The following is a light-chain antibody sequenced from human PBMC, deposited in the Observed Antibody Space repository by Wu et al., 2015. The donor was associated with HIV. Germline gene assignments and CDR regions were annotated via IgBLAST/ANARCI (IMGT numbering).Light chain of an antibody. V-gene: IGKV3-20*01. CDR2: GAS. CDR3: QQYADSHIT. Sequence: EIVLTQSPGTLSLSPGERATLSCRASQSVSSTFFAWYQQIPGQVPRLLIYGASNRATGIPDRFSGSGSETDFTPTISRLEPEDFAVYYCQQYADSHITFGQGTRLEIK. CDR1: QSVSSTF. J-gene: IGKJ5*01.